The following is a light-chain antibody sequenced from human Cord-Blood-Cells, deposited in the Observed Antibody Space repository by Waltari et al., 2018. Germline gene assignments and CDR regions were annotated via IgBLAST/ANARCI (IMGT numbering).Light chain of an antibody. CDR1: SSTVGSYKL. CDR3: CSYAGSSTFE. CDR2: EGS. V-gene: IGLV2-23*03. J-gene: IGLJ2*01. Sequence: QSALTQPASVSGSPGQSITTSCTGTSSTVGSYKLSSWYQQPPGKAPKLMIYEGSKRPSGVSNRFSGSKSGNTASLTISGLQAEDEADYYCCSYAGSSTFEFGGGTKLTVL.